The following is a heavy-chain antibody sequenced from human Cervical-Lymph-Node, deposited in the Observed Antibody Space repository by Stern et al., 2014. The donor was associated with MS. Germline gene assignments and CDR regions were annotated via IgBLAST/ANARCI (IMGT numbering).Heavy chain of an antibody. CDR2: MWNDGSNQ. Sequence: QVQLVESGGGVVQPGTSLRLSCAASGFSFSTYGMHWVRQAPGKGLEWVALMWNDGSNQDYADSVKGRFTISRDNSKDTLFLQMNSLRAEDTAVYYCARDFGWRSNYYGMDVWGQGTTVTVSS. D-gene: IGHD3-9*01. CDR1: GFSFSTYG. J-gene: IGHJ6*02. V-gene: IGHV3-33*01. CDR3: ARDFGWRSNYYGMDV.